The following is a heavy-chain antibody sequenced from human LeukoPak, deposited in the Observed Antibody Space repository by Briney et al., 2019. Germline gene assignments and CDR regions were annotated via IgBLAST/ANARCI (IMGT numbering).Heavy chain of an antibody. CDR1: GFTFSSYG. Sequence: GGSLRLSCAASGFTFSSYGMHWVRQAPGKGLEWVANIKQDGSEKYYVDSVKGRFTISRDNAKNSLYLQMNSLRAEDTAVYYCARDLGWFDPWGQGTLVTVSS. CDR3: ARDLGWFDP. J-gene: IGHJ5*02. V-gene: IGHV3-7*01. CDR2: IKQDGSEK.